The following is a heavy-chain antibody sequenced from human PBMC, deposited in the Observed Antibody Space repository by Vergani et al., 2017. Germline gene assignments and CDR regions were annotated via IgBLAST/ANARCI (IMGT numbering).Heavy chain of an antibody. D-gene: IGHD5-24*01. CDR1: GFSFSSHA. J-gene: IGHJ6*03. V-gene: IGHV3-30*03. CDR2: ISNDGSKK. Sequence: QVQLAESGGGRVQPGRSLRLSCAASGFSFSSHAIHWVRQAPGKGLEWVAVISNDGSKKYYADSVKGRFTISRDNSKNTLYLQMNSLRAQDTAVYYCARAGSVTAGRLQYNFYMDVWGKGTTVTVS. CDR3: ARAGSVTAGRLQYNFYMDV.